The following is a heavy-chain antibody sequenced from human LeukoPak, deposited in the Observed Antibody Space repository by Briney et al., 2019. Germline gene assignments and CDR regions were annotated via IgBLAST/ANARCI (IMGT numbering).Heavy chain of an antibody. CDR1: GFTFSSYG. V-gene: IGHV3-30*02. J-gene: IGHJ4*02. CDR3: ARGRLMASLDY. D-gene: IGHD3-16*01. Sequence: GGSLRLSCAASGFTFSSYGIHWVRQAPGKGLEWVAFIRYDGNNKYYEDSVKGRFTISRDNSKNTLYLQMNSLRAEDTAVYFCARGRLMASLDYWGQGTLVTVSS. CDR2: IRYDGNNK.